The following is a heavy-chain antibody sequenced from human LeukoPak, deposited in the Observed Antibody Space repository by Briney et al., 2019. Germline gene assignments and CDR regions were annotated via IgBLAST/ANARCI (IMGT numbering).Heavy chain of an antibody. CDR1: GYTFTDYY. CDR3: ARVTPNDYYDPSFFHY. CDR2: INPNSGDT. Sequence: ASVKVSCKASGYTFTDYYIHWVRQAPGQGLEWMGWINPNSGDTNYVQKFQGRVTMARNTYISTAYMELSRLESDETAVYYCARVTPNDYYDPSFFHYWGQGTLVTVSS. V-gene: IGHV1-2*02. J-gene: IGHJ4*02. D-gene: IGHD3-22*01.